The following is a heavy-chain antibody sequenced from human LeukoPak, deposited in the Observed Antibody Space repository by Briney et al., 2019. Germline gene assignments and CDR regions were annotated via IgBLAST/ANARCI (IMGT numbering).Heavy chain of an antibody. CDR1: GGSFSGYY. J-gene: IGHJ6*04. CDR2: INHSGST. D-gene: IGHD3-10*01. CDR3: ARGPGWYGSLHYYYYGMDV. V-gene: IGHV4-34*01. Sequence: SETLSLTCAVYGGSFSGYYWSWIRQPPGKGLEWIGEINHSGSTNYNPSLKSRVTISVDTSKNQFSLKLSSVTAADTAVYYCARGPGWYGSLHYYYYGMDVWGKGTTVTVSS.